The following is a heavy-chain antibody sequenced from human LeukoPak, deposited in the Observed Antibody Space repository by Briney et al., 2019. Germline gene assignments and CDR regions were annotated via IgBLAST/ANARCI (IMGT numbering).Heavy chain of an antibody. Sequence: KASETLSLTCTVSGGSISSYYWSWIRQPPGKGLEWIGYIYYSGSTNYNPSLKSRVTISVDTSKNQFSLKLSSVTAADTAVYYCARAGGYNYLVYWGQGTLVTVSS. V-gene: IGHV4-59*08. CDR3: ARAGGYNYLVY. D-gene: IGHD5-12*01. J-gene: IGHJ4*02. CDR1: GGSISSYY. CDR2: IYYSGST.